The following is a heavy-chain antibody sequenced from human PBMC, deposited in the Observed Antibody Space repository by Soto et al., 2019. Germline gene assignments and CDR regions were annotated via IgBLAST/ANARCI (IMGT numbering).Heavy chain of an antibody. CDR2: IYPGDSDT. V-gene: IGHV5-51*01. CDR3: ARRVNRSSSSGPEDPYYYYAMEV. CDR1: GYSFTSYW. D-gene: IGHD6-6*01. Sequence: GESLKISCKGSGYSFTSYWIGWVRQMPGKGLEWMGIIYPGDSDTRYSPSFQGQVTISADKSISTAYLQWSSLKASDTAMYYCARRVNRSSSSGPEDPYYYYAMEVWGQGTTVTVSS. J-gene: IGHJ6*02.